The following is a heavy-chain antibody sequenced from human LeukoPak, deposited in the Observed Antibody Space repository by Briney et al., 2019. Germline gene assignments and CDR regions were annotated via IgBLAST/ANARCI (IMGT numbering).Heavy chain of an antibody. CDR3: ARGPYGSGSYAGKHAFDI. V-gene: IGHV1-46*01. J-gene: IGHJ3*02. Sequence: ASVKVSCKASGYTFTSYYMHWVRQAPGQGLEWMGIINPSGGSTSYAQKFQGRVTMTRDTSTSTVYMELSSLRSEDTAVYYCARGPYGSGSYAGKHAFDIWGQGTMVTVSS. CDR2: INPSGGST. CDR1: GYTFTSYY. D-gene: IGHD3-10*01.